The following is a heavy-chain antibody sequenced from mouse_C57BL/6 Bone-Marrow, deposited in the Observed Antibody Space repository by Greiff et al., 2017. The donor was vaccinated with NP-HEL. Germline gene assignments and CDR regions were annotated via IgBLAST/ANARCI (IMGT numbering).Heavy chain of an antibody. D-gene: IGHD1-1*01. CDR1: GFTFSDYG. Sequence: DVKLVESGGGLVKPGGSLKLSCAASGFTFSDYGMHWVRQAPEKGLEWVAYISSGSSTLYYADTVKGRFTISRDNAKNTLFLQMTSLRSEDTAMYYCAKFITTAGYFDVWGTGTTVTVSS. CDR2: ISSGSSTL. J-gene: IGHJ1*03. CDR3: AKFITTAGYFDV. V-gene: IGHV5-17*01.